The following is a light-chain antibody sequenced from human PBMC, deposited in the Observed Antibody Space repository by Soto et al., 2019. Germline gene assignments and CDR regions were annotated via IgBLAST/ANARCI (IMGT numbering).Light chain of an antibody. CDR2: GAF. Sequence: EIVMTQSPATLSVSPGETATLSCRASQSVSYNLAWYQQKPGQGPRILIYGAFTRATGIPARSSGSGSGTVRTLTISGLQSDDFAVYYCQQYKNWPPLAFGGGPKVEIK. CDR3: QQYKNWPPLA. V-gene: IGKV3-15*01. J-gene: IGKJ4*01. CDR1: QSVSYN.